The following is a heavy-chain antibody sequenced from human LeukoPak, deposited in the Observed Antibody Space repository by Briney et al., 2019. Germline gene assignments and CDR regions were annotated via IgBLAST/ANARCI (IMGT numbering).Heavy chain of an antibody. Sequence: SETLSLTCTVSGYSISSGYYWGWIRQPPGKGLEWIGSIYHSGSSYYNPSLRSRVTISEDTSKNHFSLKLSSVTAADTAVYYCARNRDGYNSFDYWGQGTLVTVSS. J-gene: IGHJ4*02. D-gene: IGHD5-24*01. CDR2: IYHSGSS. V-gene: IGHV4-38-2*02. CDR1: GYSISSGYY. CDR3: ARNRDGYNSFDY.